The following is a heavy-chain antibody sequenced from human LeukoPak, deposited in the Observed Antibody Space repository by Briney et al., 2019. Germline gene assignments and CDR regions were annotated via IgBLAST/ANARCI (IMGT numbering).Heavy chain of an antibody. D-gene: IGHD2-2*01. V-gene: IGHV6-1*01. CDR2: TYYRSKWYN. J-gene: IGHJ4*02. Sequence: SQTLSLTCAISGDSVSSNSAAWNWIRQSPSRGLEWLGRTYYRSKWYNDYAVSVKSRITIKPDTSKNQFSLQLNSVTPEDTAVYYCAGTKYCSSTSSKSKTCFDYWGQGTLVTVSS. CDR3: AGTKYCSSTSSKSKTCFDY. CDR1: GDSVSSNSAA.